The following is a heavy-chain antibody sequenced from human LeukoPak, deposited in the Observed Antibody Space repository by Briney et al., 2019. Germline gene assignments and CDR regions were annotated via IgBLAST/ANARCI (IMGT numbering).Heavy chain of an antibody. CDR1: GGSFSGYY. CDR2: INHSGST. J-gene: IGHJ6*02. Sequence: KPSETLSLTCAVYGGSFSGYYWSWIRQPPGKGLEWIGEINHSGSTNYNPSLKSRVTISVDTSKNQFSLKLSSVTAEDTAVYYCARDQAWDTAMVTDGMDVWGQGTTVTVSS. D-gene: IGHD5-18*01. V-gene: IGHV4-34*01. CDR3: ARDQAWDTAMVTDGMDV.